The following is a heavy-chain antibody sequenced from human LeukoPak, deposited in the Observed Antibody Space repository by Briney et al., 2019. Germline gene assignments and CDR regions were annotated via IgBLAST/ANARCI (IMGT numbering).Heavy chain of an antibody. CDR2: ISGSGGST. D-gene: IGHD2-2*01. V-gene: IGHV3-23*01. CDR1: GFTFSSYA. J-gene: IGHJ4*02. Sequence: PGGSLRLSCAASGFTFSSYAMSWVRQAPGKGLEWVSAISGSGGSTYYADSVKGRFTISRDNSKNTLYLQMNSLRAEDTAVYYCAKDTVGYCSSTSCSGFDYWGQGTLVTVSS. CDR3: AKDTVGYCSSTSCSGFDY.